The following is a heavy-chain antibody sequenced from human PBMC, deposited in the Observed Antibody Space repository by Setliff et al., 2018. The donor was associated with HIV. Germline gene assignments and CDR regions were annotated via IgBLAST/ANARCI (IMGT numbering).Heavy chain of an antibody. Sequence: SETLSLTCAVYGGSFRGYYWSWIRQPPGKGLEWIGEINHSGSTNYNPSLKSRVTISVDTSKSQFSLKLRSVTAADTAVYYCARRRDGYNSAPWRNDSWGQGTLVTVSS. CDR2: INHSGST. D-gene: IGHD5-12*01. CDR1: GGSFRGYY. CDR3: ARRRDGYNSAPWRNDS. V-gene: IGHV4-34*01. J-gene: IGHJ4*02.